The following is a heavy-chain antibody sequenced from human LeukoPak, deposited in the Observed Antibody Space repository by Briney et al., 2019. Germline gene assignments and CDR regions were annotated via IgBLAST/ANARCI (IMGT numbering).Heavy chain of an antibody. D-gene: IGHD6-13*01. Sequence: GGSLRLSCAASGFTFSSYAMHWVRQAPGKGLEWVAVISYDGSNKYYADSVKGRFTISRDNAKNSLYLQMNSLRAEDTAVCYCARGLAAAGTYYFDYWGQGTLVTVSS. CDR1: GFTFSSYA. V-gene: IGHV3-30*04. CDR2: ISYDGSNK. CDR3: ARGLAAAGTYYFDY. J-gene: IGHJ4*02.